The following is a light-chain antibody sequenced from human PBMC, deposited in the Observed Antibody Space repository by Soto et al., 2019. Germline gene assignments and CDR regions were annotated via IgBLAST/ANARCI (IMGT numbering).Light chain of an antibody. Sequence: ILLTQSPGTLSLSPGERATLSCRASPSVSSSYLAWYQQKPGQAPRLLIYGASSRATGIPERFSGSGSGTDFTLTISRLEPEDFAVYYCQQYGSSPWTFGQGTKVDIK. CDR1: PSVSSSY. CDR2: GAS. CDR3: QQYGSSPWT. J-gene: IGKJ1*01. V-gene: IGKV3-20*01.